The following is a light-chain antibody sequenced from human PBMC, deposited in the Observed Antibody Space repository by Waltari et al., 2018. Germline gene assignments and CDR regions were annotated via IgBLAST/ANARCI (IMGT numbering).Light chain of an antibody. J-gene: IGLJ2*01. CDR2: EVD. CDR1: SSDIGAYKY. Sequence: QSALTQPPSASGSPGQTVIISCTGPSSDIGAYKYVSWYQKIPGRAPALIIYEVDRRPPGVPVRFSGAKSGNTASLTVSGLQTEDEGDYYCSSYAGSNKLIFGGVTKLTVL. CDR3: SSYAGSNKLI. V-gene: IGLV2-8*01.